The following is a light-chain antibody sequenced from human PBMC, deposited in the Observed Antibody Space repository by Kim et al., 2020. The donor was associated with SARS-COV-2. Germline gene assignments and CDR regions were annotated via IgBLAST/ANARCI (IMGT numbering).Light chain of an antibody. V-gene: IGKV1-39*01. J-gene: IGKJ1*01. CDR2: TAS. Sequence: DIQMTQSPSSLSASVGDRVTITCRASQDISRYLNWYQQKPGKAPKLLIYTASSLQSGVPSRFTGSGSETDFTLTISSLQPEDFATYYCQLAYSASRRFGQGTKVDIK. CDR3: QLAYSASRR. CDR1: QDISRY.